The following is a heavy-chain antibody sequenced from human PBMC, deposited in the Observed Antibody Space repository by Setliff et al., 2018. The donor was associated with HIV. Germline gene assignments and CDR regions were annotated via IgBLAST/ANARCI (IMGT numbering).Heavy chain of an antibody. CDR3: ARDEGISGYYYDSAEYFQH. V-gene: IGHV3-20*04. CDR1: GFTFDDYG. Sequence: PGGSLRLSCATSGFTFDDYGMSWVRQAPGKGMEWVAGINWNGGSTSYADSVKGRFIISRDNAKNSLYLQMNSLRAEDTALYYCARDEGISGYYYDSAEYFQHWGQGTRVTVSS. D-gene: IGHD3-22*01. J-gene: IGHJ1*01. CDR2: INWNGGST.